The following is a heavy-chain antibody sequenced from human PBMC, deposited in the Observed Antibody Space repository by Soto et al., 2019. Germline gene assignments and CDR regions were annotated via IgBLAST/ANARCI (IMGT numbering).Heavy chain of an antibody. Sequence: ASVKVSCKASGYTFTSYAMHWVRQAPGQRLEWMGWINAGNGNTKYSQKFQGRVTITRDTSASTAYMELSSLRSEDTAVYYWARIEVAGEFDYWGQGTLGTVSS. V-gene: IGHV1-3*01. D-gene: IGHD6-19*01. CDR1: GYTFTSYA. CDR3: ARIEVAGEFDY. CDR2: INAGNGNT. J-gene: IGHJ4*02.